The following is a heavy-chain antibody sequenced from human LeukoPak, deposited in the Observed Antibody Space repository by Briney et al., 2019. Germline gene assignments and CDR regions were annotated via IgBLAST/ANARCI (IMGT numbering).Heavy chain of an antibody. V-gene: IGHV4-59*08. J-gene: IGHJ4*02. CDR2: IYHTGST. Sequence: GSLRLSCAASGITFSSYAITWIRQPPGKGLEWIGYIYHTGSTNHNPSLKSRVTISVDTSKNQFSLKLSSVTAADTAVYYCARHYDSWYYFDYWGQGTLVTVSS. CDR1: GITFSSYA. CDR3: ARHYDSWYYFDY. D-gene: IGHD6-13*01.